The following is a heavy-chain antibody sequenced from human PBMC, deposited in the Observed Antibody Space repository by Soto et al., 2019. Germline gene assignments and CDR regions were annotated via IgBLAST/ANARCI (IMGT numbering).Heavy chain of an antibody. D-gene: IGHD5-12*01. CDR2: IDPSDSYT. J-gene: IGHJ6*02. Sequence: GESLKISCKGSGYSLTSYWISWVRQMPGKGLEWMGRIDPSDSYTNYSPSFQGHVTISADKSISTAYLQWSSLKASDTAMYYCARLPPIGGYDSYYYYGMDVWGQGTTVTVSS. CDR1: GYSLTSYW. V-gene: IGHV5-10-1*01. CDR3: ARLPPIGGYDSYYYYGMDV.